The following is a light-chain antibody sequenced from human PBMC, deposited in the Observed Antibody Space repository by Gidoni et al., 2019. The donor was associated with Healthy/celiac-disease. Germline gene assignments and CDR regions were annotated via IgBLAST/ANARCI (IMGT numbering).Light chain of an antibody. V-gene: IGKV1-39*01. CDR3: QQSSSTLIT. CDR1: ESMSSY. J-gene: IGKJ5*01. CDR2: APS. Sequence: DIEMPQSPSSLSASVGDSDTITRRASESMSSYLNWYQQKPGKAPKLLIYAPSSLQSGVPSRFSGSGPGPDFTLTISSLQPEDFAPYSCQQSSSTLITFGQGTRLEIK.